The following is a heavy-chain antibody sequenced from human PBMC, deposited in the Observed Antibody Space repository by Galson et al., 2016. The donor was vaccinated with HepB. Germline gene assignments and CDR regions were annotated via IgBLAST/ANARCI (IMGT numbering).Heavy chain of an antibody. CDR1: GASFSGYS. CDR2: IDHRGDS. D-gene: IGHD3-10*01. CDR3: ARGMLRALTGGRLYP. J-gene: IGHJ5*02. Sequence: TLSLTCAVYGASFSGYSWNWIRQPPGKGLEWIGEIDHRGDSNYNPSLKSRLTLSLDTSKSQFSLKLNPVTAADTAVYSCARGMLRALTGGRLYPWGQATLVTVSS. V-gene: IGHV4-34*01.